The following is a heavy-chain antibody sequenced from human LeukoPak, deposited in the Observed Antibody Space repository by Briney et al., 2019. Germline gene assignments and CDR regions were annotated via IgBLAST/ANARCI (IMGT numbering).Heavy chain of an antibody. CDR1: GGTFSSYA. V-gene: IGHV1-69*05. CDR2: IIPIFGTA. Sequence: ASVKVSCKASGGTFSSYAINWVRQAPGQGLEWMGGIIPIFGTANYAQKFQGRVTITTDESTSTAYMELSSLRSEDTAVYYCARDSEVPAAKGVVTAFDIWGQGTMVTVSS. J-gene: IGHJ3*02. CDR3: ARDSEVPAAKGVVTAFDI. D-gene: IGHD2-2*01.